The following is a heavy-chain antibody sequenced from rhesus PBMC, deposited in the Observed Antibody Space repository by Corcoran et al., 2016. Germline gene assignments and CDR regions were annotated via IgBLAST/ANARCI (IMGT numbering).Heavy chain of an antibody. CDR2: INGNSAST. Sequence: QVQLQESGPGLVKPSETLSLTCAVSGDSISDYYYWNWIRQPPGKGLEWIGKINGNSASTDYNPSLKSRVTISKDTSKNQFVLKLSSMTAADTAVYYCARDRNYYGGYFDYWGQGVLVTVSS. J-gene: IGHJ4*01. V-gene: IGHV4S9*01. CDR3: ARDRNYYGGYFDY. CDR1: GDSISDYYY. D-gene: IGHD3-28*01.